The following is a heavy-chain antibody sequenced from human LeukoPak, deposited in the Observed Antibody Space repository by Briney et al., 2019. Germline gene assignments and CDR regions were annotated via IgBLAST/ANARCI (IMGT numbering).Heavy chain of an antibody. Sequence: GGSLRLSCAASGFTFSSYGMHWVRQAPGRGLKWVAVIWYDGSNKYYADSVKGRFTISRDNSKNTLYLQMNSLRAEDTAVYYCARDQTGTTDYWGQGTLVTVSS. CDR1: GFTFSSYG. J-gene: IGHJ4*02. CDR2: IWYDGSNK. D-gene: IGHD1-1*01. V-gene: IGHV3-33*01. CDR3: ARDQTGTTDY.